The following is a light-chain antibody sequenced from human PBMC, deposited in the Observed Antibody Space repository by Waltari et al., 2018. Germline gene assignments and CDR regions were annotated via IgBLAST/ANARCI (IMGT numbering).Light chain of an antibody. CDR2: LGS. CDR3: MQALQTWT. J-gene: IGKJ1*01. Sequence: DIVMTQSPLSLPVTPGEPASISCRSSQSLLHTNGYNYLDWYLQKPGQSPQLLIYLGSNRASGVPDRFSGSGSGTDFTLKISRVEAEDVGVYYCMQALQTWTFGQGT. V-gene: IGKV2-28*01. CDR1: QSLLHTNGYNY.